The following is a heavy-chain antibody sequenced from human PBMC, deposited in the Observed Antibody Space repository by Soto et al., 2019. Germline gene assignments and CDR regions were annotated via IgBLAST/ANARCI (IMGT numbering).Heavy chain of an antibody. CDR2: INPTSDYT. D-gene: IGHD6-25*01. CDR3: ARGGPPINALEL. Sequence: QVQLVQSGAEVRQPGASVKISCKASGYTLSSNYLHWVRQAPGQGLEWMGMINPTSDYTNCAKKFTGRVILTKDSSTSSVYMELPILRLDDSAVYFCARGGPPINALELWGHGTMVAVSS. V-gene: IGHV1-46*01. CDR1: GYTLSSNY. J-gene: IGHJ3*01.